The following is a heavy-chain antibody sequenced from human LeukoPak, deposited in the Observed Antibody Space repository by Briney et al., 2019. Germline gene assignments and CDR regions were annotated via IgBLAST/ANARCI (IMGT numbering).Heavy chain of an antibody. CDR3: ARDPLPGHTYGDYTIDY. V-gene: IGHV3-66*01. CDR2: IYSGGST. CDR1: GFTVSSNY. J-gene: IGHJ4*02. Sequence: GGSLRLSCAASGFTVSSNYMSWVRQAPGKGLEWVSVIYSGGSTYYADSVKGRFTISRDNSKNTLYLQMNSLRAEDTAVYYCARDPLPGHTYGDYTIDYWGQGTLVTVSS. D-gene: IGHD4-17*01.